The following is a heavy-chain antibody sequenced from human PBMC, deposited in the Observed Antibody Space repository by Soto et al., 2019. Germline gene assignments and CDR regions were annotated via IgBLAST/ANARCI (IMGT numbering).Heavy chain of an antibody. D-gene: IGHD4-17*01. CDR2: IWYDGSNK. CDR1: GFSFSSFT. Sequence: QVQLVESGGGVIQPGRSLRLSCAASGFSFSSFTWHWVRQAPGKGLEWVAAIWYDGSNKYYADSVKGRFTISRDNSKNTLYLQMNSLRAEDTAVYFCASDFGDYKFDYWGQGTLVTVSS. J-gene: IGHJ4*02. V-gene: IGHV3-33*01. CDR3: ASDFGDYKFDY.